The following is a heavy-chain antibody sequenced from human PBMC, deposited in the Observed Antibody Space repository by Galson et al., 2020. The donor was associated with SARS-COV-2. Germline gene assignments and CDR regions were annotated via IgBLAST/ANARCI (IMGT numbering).Heavy chain of an antibody. D-gene: IGHD3-10*01. CDR1: GYTLTELS. J-gene: IGHJ5*02. CDR3: ATRAGGLGELAWFDP. Sequence: ASVKVSCKVSGYTLTELSMHWVRQAPGKGLEWMGGFDPEDGETIYAQKFQGRVTMTEDTSTDTAYMELSSLRSEDTAVYYCATRAGGLGELAWFDPWGQGTLVTVSS. V-gene: IGHV1-24*01. CDR2: FDPEDGET.